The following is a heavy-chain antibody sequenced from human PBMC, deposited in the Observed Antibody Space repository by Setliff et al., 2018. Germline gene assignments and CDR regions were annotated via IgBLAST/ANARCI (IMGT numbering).Heavy chain of an antibody. Sequence: PSETLSLTCTVSGGSISSSSYYWGWIRQPPGKGLEWIGNINYSGSTYYNPSLKSRVTISIDASKNQFSLKLDSVTAADTAVYYCARTDDYYNFYAYWGQGTLVTVSS. V-gene: IGHV4-39*07. CDR1: GGSISSSSYY. CDR2: INYSGST. J-gene: IGHJ4*02. CDR3: ARTDDYYNFYAY. D-gene: IGHD3-3*01.